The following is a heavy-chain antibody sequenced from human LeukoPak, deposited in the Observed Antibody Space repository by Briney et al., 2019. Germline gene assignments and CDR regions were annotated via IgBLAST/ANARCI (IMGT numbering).Heavy chain of an antibody. D-gene: IGHD1-26*01. CDR2: IYTSGST. V-gene: IGHV4-61*02. J-gene: IGHJ4*02. Sequence: PSQTLSLTCTVSGGSISSGSYYWSWIRQPAGKGLEWIGRIYTSGSTNYNPSLKSRVTISVDTSKNQFSLKLSSVTAADTAVYYCARKKDSGSFLFDYWGQGTLVTVSS. CDR3: ARKKDSGSFLFDY. CDR1: GGSISSGSYY.